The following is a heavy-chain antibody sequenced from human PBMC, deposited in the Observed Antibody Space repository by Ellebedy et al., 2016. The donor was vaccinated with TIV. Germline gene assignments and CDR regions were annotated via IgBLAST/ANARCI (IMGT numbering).Heavy chain of an antibody. J-gene: IGHJ4*02. D-gene: IGHD3-3*01. Sequence: GESLKISXAASGFILSNYWMHWVRQVPGKGLVWVSHIRGDGISTSCADSVKGRFTISRDNAKNTMYLQMNSLRAEDTAVYYCARDGVGLIDLDSWGQGTLVTVSS. CDR2: IRGDGIST. V-gene: IGHV3-74*01. CDR1: GFILSNYW. CDR3: ARDGVGLIDLDS.